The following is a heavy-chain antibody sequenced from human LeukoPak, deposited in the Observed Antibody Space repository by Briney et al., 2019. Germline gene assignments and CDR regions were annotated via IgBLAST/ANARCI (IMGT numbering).Heavy chain of an antibody. CDR1: GFSFSTYS. Sequence: GGSLRLSCAASGFSFSTYSMIWVRQAPGKGLEWVSSVSGTSEYIYYADSVRGRFTISRDNAKNTVYLQMNNLRAEDTAVYYCARGRGLGVVSPYFDYWGQGTLVTVSS. V-gene: IGHV3-21*04. CDR3: ARGRGLGVVSPYFDY. J-gene: IGHJ4*02. CDR2: VSGTSEYI. D-gene: IGHD3-3*01.